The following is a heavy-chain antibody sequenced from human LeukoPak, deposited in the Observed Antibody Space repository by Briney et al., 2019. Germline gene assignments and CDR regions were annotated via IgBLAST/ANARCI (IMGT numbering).Heavy chain of an antibody. J-gene: IGHJ5*02. CDR2: IIPIVGTA. V-gene: IGHV1-69*13. CDR1: GGTFSSYA. Sequence: ASVKVSCKASGGTFSSYAISWVRQAPGQGLEWMGGIIPIVGTANYAQKFQGRVTITADESTSTAYMELSSLRSEDTAVYYCARFGCSGGNCYSFFNWFDPWGQGTLVTVSS. CDR3: ARFGCSGGNCYSFFNWFDP. D-gene: IGHD2-15*01.